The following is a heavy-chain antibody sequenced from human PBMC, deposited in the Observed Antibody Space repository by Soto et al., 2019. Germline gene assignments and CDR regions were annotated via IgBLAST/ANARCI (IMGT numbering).Heavy chain of an antibody. CDR1: AYTFSSYG. V-gene: IGHV1-18*04. J-gene: IGHJ6*02. Sequence: QVQLVQSGAEVKKPGASVKVTCKASAYTFSSYGISWVRQAPGQGLEWVGWISAYNGNFNYAQKYEGRGTLTTDTSTSTASMELSSLRSDDTAVYYCARIADCSTTSCSFPSRCHVRGYYYYYGLDVWGQGTTVTVSS. CDR3: ARIADCSTTSCSFPSRCHVRGYYYYYGLDV. D-gene: IGHD2-2*01. CDR2: ISAYNGNF.